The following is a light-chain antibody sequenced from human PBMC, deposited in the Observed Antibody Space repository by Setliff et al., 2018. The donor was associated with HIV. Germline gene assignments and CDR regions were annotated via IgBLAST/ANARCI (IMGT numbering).Light chain of an antibody. J-gene: IGLJ1*01. CDR1: SSNIGSNY. CDR2: GNN. CDR3: AAWDDSLSKF. V-gene: IGLV1-47*01. Sequence: QSVLTQPPSASGTPGQRVTISCSGSSSNIGSNYVYWYQQLPGTAPKLLIYGNNQRPSGVPDRFSGSKSGTSASLAIGGLRSEDEADYYCAAWDDSLSKFFGTGTKVTVL.